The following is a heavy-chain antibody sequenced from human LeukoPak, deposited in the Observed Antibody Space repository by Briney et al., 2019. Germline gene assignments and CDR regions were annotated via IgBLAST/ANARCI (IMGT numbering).Heavy chain of an antibody. J-gene: IGHJ6*03. V-gene: IGHV4-34*01. CDR3: ARDPAAGTVYYYYYMDV. Sequence: SETLSLTCAVYGGSFSGYYWSWIRQPPGKGLEWIGEINHSGSTNYNPSLKSRVTISVDTSKSQFSLKLSSVTAADTAVYYCARDPAAGTVYYYYYMDVWGKGTTVTVSS. CDR2: INHSGST. D-gene: IGHD6-13*01. CDR1: GGSFSGYY.